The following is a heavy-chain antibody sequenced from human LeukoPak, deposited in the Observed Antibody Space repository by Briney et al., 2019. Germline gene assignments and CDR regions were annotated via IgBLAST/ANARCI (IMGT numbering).Heavy chain of an antibody. CDR3: ARARSAVVAARYYYYYYMDV. Sequence: PSETLSLTCTVSGGSTSSYYWSWIRQPPGKGLEWIGYIYYSGSTNYNPSLKSRVTISVDTSKNQFSLKLSSVPAADTAVYYCARARSAVVAARYYYYYYMDVWGKGTTVTISS. D-gene: IGHD2-15*01. CDR2: IYYSGST. J-gene: IGHJ6*03. V-gene: IGHV4-59*01. CDR1: GGSTSSYY.